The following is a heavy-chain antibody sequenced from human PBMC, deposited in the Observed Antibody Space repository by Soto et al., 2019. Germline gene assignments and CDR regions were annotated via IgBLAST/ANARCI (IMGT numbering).Heavy chain of an antibody. J-gene: IGHJ5*02. Sequence: GGSLLLSCAGSGFTFRSYSMNWVRPAPGKGLEWVSIITITGFIDYADSVKGRFTISRDNAKSSLYLQMNSLRAEDTAVYYCAKDPNSGSYSGWFDPWGQGTLVTVSS. D-gene: IGHD1-26*01. CDR3: AKDPNSGSYSGWFDP. CDR1: GFTFRSYS. V-gene: IGHV3-21*04. CDR2: IITITGFI.